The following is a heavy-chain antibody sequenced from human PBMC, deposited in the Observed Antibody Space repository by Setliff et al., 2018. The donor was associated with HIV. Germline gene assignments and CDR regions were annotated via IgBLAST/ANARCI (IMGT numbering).Heavy chain of an antibody. CDR3: ARGRYNSRIDV. J-gene: IGHJ6*02. CDR2: ISTYSDET. V-gene: IGHV1-18*01. Sequence: ASVKVSCKPSGYTFTTYGLSWVRQAPGQGLEWMGWISTYSDETSYSQKFQARLTMTWNTSTHTAYMELRSLTSDDTAVYYCARGRYNSRIDVWGQGTTVTVSS. CDR1: GYTFTTYG. D-gene: IGHD5-18*01.